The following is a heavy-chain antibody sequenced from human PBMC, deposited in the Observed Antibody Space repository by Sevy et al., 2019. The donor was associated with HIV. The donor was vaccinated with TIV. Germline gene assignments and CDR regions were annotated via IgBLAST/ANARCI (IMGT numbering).Heavy chain of an antibody. CDR2: ISGSGGST. Sequence: GGSLRLSCAASGFTFSSYAMSWVRQAPGKGLEWVSAISGSGGSTYYADSVKGRFTISRHNSKNTLYLQMNSLRAEVTAVYYCAKGGYCSGGSCYAHYYGMDVWGQGTTVTVSS. CDR1: GFTFSSYA. CDR3: AKGGYCSGGSCYAHYYGMDV. J-gene: IGHJ6*02. D-gene: IGHD2-15*01. V-gene: IGHV3-23*01.